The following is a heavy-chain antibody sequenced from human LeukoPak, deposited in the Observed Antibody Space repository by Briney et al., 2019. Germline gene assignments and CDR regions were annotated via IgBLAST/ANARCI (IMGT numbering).Heavy chain of an antibody. D-gene: IGHD1-26*01. Sequence: AGGSLRLFCAAPGFTFSIYAMTWVRQAPGKGLEWVSVISASGGSTYYTDSVKGRVTISRDNSKNTLYLQMNSLKNEDTAVYYCVTEVSGSFPTWGQGTLVTVSS. CDR2: ISASGGST. CDR1: GFTFSIYA. V-gene: IGHV3-23*01. J-gene: IGHJ4*02. CDR3: VTEVSGSFPT.